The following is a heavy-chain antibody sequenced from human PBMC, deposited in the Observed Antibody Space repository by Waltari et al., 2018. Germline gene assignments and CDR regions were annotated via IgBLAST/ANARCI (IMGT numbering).Heavy chain of an antibody. J-gene: IGHJ4*02. CDR1: GFTFSSYG. CDR3: AKDLSGSFDY. CDR2: ISYDGSNK. Sequence: QVQLVESGGGVVQHGRSLRLSCAASGFTFSSYGMHWVRQAPGKGLEWVAVISYDGSNKYYADSVKGRFTISRDNSKNTLYLQMNSLRAEDTAVYYCAKDLSGSFDYWGQGTLVTVSS. V-gene: IGHV3-30*18. D-gene: IGHD6-19*01.